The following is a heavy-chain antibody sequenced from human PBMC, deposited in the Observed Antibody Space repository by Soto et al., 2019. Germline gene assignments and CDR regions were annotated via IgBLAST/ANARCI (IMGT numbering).Heavy chain of an antibody. CDR2: ISYDGSKK. D-gene: IGHD2-15*01. CDR1: GFTFDNYG. Sequence: QVQLVESGGGVVQPGRSLRLSCAASGFTFDNYGLHWVRQAPGKGLEWVAVISYDGSKKFYADSVTGRFTISRDNSKNTLYLQMNTLRVEDTAVYYCATDLDVVVVVTATRGLDVWGQGTTGTVSS. CDR3: ATDLDVVVVVTATRGLDV. J-gene: IGHJ6*02. V-gene: IGHV3-30*03.